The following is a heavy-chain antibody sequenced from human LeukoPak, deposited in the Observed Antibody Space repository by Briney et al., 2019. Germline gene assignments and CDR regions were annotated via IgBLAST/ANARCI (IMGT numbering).Heavy chain of an antibody. CDR3: AKDRAVRGVLGFDY. CDR2: ISYDGNNK. V-gene: IGHV3-30*18. CDR1: GFTFSSYG. D-gene: IGHD3-10*01. J-gene: IGHJ4*02. Sequence: PGGSLRLSCAASGFTFSSYGMHWVRQAPGKGLEWVALISYDGNNKYYADSVKGRFTISRDNSRSTLYLQMSGLRAEDTAVYYCAKDRAVRGVLGFDYWGQGTLVTVSS.